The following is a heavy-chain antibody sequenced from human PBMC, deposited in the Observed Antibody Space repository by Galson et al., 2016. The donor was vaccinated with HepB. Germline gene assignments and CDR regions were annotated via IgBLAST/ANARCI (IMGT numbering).Heavy chain of an antibody. CDR1: GGSISSGGYY. V-gene: IGHV4-31*03. CDR2: IYSSGDT. D-gene: IGHD3-10*01. J-gene: IGHJ5*02. CDR3: VSGSGRHADP. Sequence: LSLTCTVSGGSISSGGYYWSWIRQHPGKGLEWIGYIYSSGDTYYNPSLQSRVTLSVDTSKNQFSLNLNSVTAADTAVYYCVSGSGRHADPWGQGTLVTVSS.